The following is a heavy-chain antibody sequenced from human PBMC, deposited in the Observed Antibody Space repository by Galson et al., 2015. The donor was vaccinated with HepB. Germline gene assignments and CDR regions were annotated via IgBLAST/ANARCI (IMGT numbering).Heavy chain of an antibody. CDR3: AYGFDV. CDR1: GDSVSANSAA. V-gene: IGHV6-1*01. Sequence: CAISGDSVSANSAAWYWIRQSPSRGFEWLGRTYYRSKWYYDYAESVKGRININPDTSRNQFSLQLNSVTPEDTAVYYCAYGFDVWGPGTTVTVSS. J-gene: IGHJ6*02. CDR2: TYYRSKWYY.